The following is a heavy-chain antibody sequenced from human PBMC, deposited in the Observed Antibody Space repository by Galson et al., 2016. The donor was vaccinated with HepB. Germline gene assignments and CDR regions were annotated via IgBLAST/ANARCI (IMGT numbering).Heavy chain of an antibody. J-gene: IGHJ5*02. V-gene: IGHV1-8*01. D-gene: IGHD2-2*01. Sequence: SVKVSCKASGYTFTNYDINWARQATGQGLEWMGWMTPNSGGTGFAQKFQGRLTMTRDTSINTAYLEPSGLTSEDTAVYYCAREVGDIVVVPATLGQGTLVTVSS. CDR1: GYTFTNYD. CDR2: MTPNSGGT. CDR3: AREVGDIVVVPAT.